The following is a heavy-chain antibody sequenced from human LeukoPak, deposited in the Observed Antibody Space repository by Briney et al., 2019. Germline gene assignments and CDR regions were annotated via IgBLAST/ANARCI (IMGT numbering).Heavy chain of an antibody. CDR3: ARDPRITGSYYFDY. CDR1: GFTFSSYA. Sequence: PGGSLRLSCAASGFTFSSYAMHWVRPAPGKGLEWVAVISYDGSNKYYADSVKGRFTISRDNSKNTLYLQMNSLRAEDTAVYYCARDPRITGSYYFDYWGQGTLVTVSS. D-gene: IGHD1-20*01. J-gene: IGHJ4*02. CDR2: ISYDGSNK. V-gene: IGHV3-30-3*01.